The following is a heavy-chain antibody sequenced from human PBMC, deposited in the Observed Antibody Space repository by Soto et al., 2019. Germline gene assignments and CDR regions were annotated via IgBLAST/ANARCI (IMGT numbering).Heavy chain of an antibody. V-gene: IGHV1-69*12. CDR2: IIPIFVTA. CDR3: ATSGVDTAMAIDY. D-gene: IGHD5-18*01. CDR1: GGTFSSYA. J-gene: IGHJ4*02. Sequence: QVQLVQSGAEVKKPGSSVKVSCKASGGTFSSYAISWVRQSPGQGLEWMGGIIPIFVTANYAQKFQGRVKIPADEYTITAYMELSRLRFEDTAVYYCATSGVDTAMAIDYWGQGTLVTVSS.